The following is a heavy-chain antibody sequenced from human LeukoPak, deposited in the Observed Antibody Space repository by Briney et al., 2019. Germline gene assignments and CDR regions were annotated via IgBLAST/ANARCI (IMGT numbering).Heavy chain of an antibody. CDR3: ARHSHYDFWGGYLDY. CDR2: IDPSDSYT. J-gene: IGHJ4*02. Sequence: GESLKISCKGSGYTFTSYWISWVRQMPGKGLEWMGKIDPSDSYTSYSPSFQGHVTISADKSISAAFLQWSSLKASDTAMYYCARHSHYDFWGGYLDYRGQGTLVTVSS. D-gene: IGHD3-3*01. V-gene: IGHV5-10-1*01. CDR1: GYTFTSYW.